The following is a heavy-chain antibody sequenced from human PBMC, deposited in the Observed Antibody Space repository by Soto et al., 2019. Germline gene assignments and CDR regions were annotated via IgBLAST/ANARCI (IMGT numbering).Heavy chain of an antibody. CDR2: ISSSSSYT. Sequence: GGSLRLSCAASGFTFSDYYMSWIRQAPGKGLEWVSYISSSSSYTNYADSVRGRFTISRDNAKNSLYLQMNSLRAEDTAVYYCARGQDYDFWRFDYWGQGTLVTVSS. CDR1: GFTFSDYY. D-gene: IGHD3-3*01. V-gene: IGHV3-11*06. CDR3: ARGQDYDFWRFDY. J-gene: IGHJ4*02.